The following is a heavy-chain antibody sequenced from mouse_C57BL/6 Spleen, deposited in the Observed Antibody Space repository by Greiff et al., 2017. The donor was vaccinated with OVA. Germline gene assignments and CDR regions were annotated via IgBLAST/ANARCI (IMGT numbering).Heavy chain of an antibody. J-gene: IGHJ3*01. Sequence: VKLQESGAELVRPGTSVKMSCKASGYTFTNYWIGWAKQRPGHGLEWIGDIYPGGGYTNYNEKFKGKATLTADKSSSTAYMQFSSLTSEDSAIYYCARWGNWSWFAYWGQGTLVTVSA. V-gene: IGHV1-63*01. D-gene: IGHD2-1*01. CDR2: IYPGGGYT. CDR1: GYTFTNYW. CDR3: ARWGNWSWFAY.